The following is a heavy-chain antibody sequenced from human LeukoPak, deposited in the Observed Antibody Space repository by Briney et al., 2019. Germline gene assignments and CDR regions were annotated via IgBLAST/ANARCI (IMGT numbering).Heavy chain of an antibody. CDR3: ARRGWTGRHWHFDL. Sequence: SETLSLTCTVSGGSISSGGYYWSWIRQPPGKGLEWIGYIYHSGSTYYNPSLKSRVTISVDRSKNQFSLKLSSVTAADTAVYYCARRGWTGRHWHFDLWGRGTLVTVSS. V-gene: IGHV4-30-2*01. CDR1: GGSISSGGYY. CDR2: IYHSGST. D-gene: IGHD2-15*01. J-gene: IGHJ2*01.